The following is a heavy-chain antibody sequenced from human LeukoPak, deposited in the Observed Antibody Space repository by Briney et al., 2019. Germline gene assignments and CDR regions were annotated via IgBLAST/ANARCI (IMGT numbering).Heavy chain of an antibody. Sequence: GGSLRLSCAASGFTFSSYSMNWVRQAPGKGLEWVSSISSSSSYIYYADSVKGRFTISRDNAKSSLYLQMNSLRAEDTAVYYCARDYALLGIAAAGSFDYWGQGTLVTVSS. CDR1: GFTFSSYS. D-gene: IGHD6-13*01. V-gene: IGHV3-21*01. CDR2: ISSSSSYI. CDR3: ARDYALLGIAAAGSFDY. J-gene: IGHJ4*02.